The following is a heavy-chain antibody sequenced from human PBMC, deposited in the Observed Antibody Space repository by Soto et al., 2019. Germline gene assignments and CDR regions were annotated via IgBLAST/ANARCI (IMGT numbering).Heavy chain of an antibody. D-gene: IGHD2-8*02. CDR1: GFICSSYG. J-gene: IGHJ3*02. Sequence: GGSLRLSSAASGFICSSYGMILVRQAPGKGLEWVSTILVDGRTFYVDCVKGRFTISRDSSQNTVYLQMNSLTAGDTALYYCAKATATGGGAFDICGQGTMVTVSS. CDR2: ILVDGRT. CDR3: AKATATGGGAFDI. V-gene: IGHV3-23*01.